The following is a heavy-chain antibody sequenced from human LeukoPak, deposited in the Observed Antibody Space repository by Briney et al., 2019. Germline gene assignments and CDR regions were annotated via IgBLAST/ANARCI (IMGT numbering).Heavy chain of an antibody. CDR2: IYYSGST. CDR1: GGSISSSSYY. D-gene: IGHD2-2*01. V-gene: IGHV4-39*07. Sequence: SETLSLTCTVSGGSISSSSYYWGWIRQPPGKGLEWIGSIYYSGSTYYNPSLKSRVTISVDTSKNQFSLKLSSVTAADTAVYYCATSPDVPAALGDWYFDLWGRGTLVTVSS. J-gene: IGHJ2*01. CDR3: ATSPDVPAALGDWYFDL.